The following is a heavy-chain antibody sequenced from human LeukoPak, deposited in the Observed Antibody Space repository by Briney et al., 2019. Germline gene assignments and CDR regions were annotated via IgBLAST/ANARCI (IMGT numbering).Heavy chain of an antibody. J-gene: IGHJ4*02. CDR2: INPNSGGT. V-gene: IGHV1-2*02. CDR1: GYTFTGYY. D-gene: IGHD6-13*01. Sequence: GASVKVSCKASGYTFTGYYMHWVRQAPGQGLEWMGWINPNSGGTNYAQKFQGRVTMTRDTSISTAYMELSRLRSDDTAVYYCARDYSIAAAGTPNYYFDYWGQGTLVTVSS. CDR3: ARDYSIAAAGTPNYYFDY.